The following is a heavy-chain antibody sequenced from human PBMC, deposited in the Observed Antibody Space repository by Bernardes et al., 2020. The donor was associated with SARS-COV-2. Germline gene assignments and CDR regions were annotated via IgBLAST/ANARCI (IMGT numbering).Heavy chain of an antibody. J-gene: IGHJ6*02. V-gene: IGHV1-18*04. CDR1: GYSFSSYG. D-gene: IGHD3-10*01. CDR2: ISGHNGNT. Sequence: ASVKVSCKASGYSFSSYGIGWVRQAPGQGLEWMGWISGHNGNTKYAQKFQGRVTMTIDTPTTTAYMELRSLRSDDTAVYYCAREDQNWYGSGSYNKYYYYGMDVWGQGTTVIVSS. CDR3: AREDQNWYGSGSYNKYYYYGMDV.